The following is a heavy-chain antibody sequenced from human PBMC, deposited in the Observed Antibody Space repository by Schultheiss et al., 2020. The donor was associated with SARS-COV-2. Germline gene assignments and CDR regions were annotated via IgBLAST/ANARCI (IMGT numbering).Heavy chain of an antibody. CDR2: IKSKTDGGTT. J-gene: IGHJ4*02. Sequence: GGSLRLSCAASGFTFSNAWMSWVRQAPGKGLEWVGRIKSKTDGGTTDYAAPVKGRFTISRDDSKNTLYLQMNSLRAEDTAVYYCARAPPENYYDSSGYPDYWGQGTLVTVSS. CDR3: ARAPPENYYDSSGYPDY. CDR1: GFTFSNAW. D-gene: IGHD3-22*01. V-gene: IGHV3-15*01.